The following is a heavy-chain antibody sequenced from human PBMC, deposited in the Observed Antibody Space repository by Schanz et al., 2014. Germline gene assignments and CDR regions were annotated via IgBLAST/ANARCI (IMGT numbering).Heavy chain of an antibody. CDR3: AKGRLLDCRYYFYYHGMHV. CDR1: AFTVTGNY. Sequence: SCAASAFTVTGNYMSCVRQAPGKALEWVSAISGSGGNTYYAASVKGRFTSSRDNSKNTLYLQMNSLRAEDSAVYYCAKGRLLDCRYYFYYHGMHVLGQ. J-gene: IGHJ6*02. D-gene: IGHD2-21*02. CDR2: ISGSGGNT. V-gene: IGHV3-23*01.